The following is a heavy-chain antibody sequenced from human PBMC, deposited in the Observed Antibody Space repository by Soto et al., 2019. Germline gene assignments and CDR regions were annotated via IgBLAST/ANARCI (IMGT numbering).Heavy chain of an antibody. CDR1: GGSFSGYY. CDR2: IYFDGNT. V-gene: IGHV4-34*01. CDR3: ARSSIKPQVFMYPFDY. J-gene: IGHJ4*02. D-gene: IGHD3-3*01. Sequence: PSETLSLTCAVYGGSFSGYYWSWIRQPPGKGLESIANIYFDGNTYYNPSLKSRVTISLDTSKNQFSLRLNSVTAADTAVYYCARSSIKPQVFMYPFDYWSQGTLVTVSS.